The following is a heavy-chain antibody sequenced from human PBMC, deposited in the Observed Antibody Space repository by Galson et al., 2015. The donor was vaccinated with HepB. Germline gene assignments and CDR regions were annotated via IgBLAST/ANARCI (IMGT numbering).Heavy chain of an antibody. CDR2: INWNGGST. V-gene: IGHV3-20*04. CDR3: ARHGVSAAGTYYYYYGMDV. D-gene: IGHD6-13*01. CDR1: GFIFDDYG. Sequence: SLRLSCAASGFIFDDYGMSWVRQAPGKGLEWVSGINWNGGSTGYADSVKGRFTISRDNAKNSLYLQMNSLRAEDTALYYCARHGVSAAGTYYYYYGMDVWGQGTTVTVSS. J-gene: IGHJ6*02.